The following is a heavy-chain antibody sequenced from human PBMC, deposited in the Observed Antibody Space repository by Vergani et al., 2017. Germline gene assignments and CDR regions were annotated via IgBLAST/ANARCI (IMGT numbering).Heavy chain of an antibody. Sequence: QMQLQESGPGLVKASETLSLTCTVSGDSIISRSYYWGWIRQPPGKGLEGLGSIYNSGNGDSSSSLKSRVTISADTSKNQFSLRLTSVTAADTAVYYCASGKYYSDSTSHFRGRYFDVWGRGTLVTVPS. D-gene: IGHD3-16*01. J-gene: IGHJ2*01. CDR3: ASGKYYSDSTSHFRGRYFDV. CDR1: GDSIISRSYY. V-gene: IGHV4-39*01. CDR2: IYNSGNG.